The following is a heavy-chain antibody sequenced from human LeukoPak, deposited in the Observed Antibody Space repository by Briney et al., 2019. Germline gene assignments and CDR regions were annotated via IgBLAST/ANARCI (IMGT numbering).Heavy chain of an antibody. J-gene: IGHJ2*01. CDR2: INPSGGST. V-gene: IGHV1-46*01. CDR1: GYTFTSYY. D-gene: IGHD3-22*01. Sequence: ASVKVSCKASGYTFTSYYMHWVRQAPGQGLEWMGIINPSGGSTSYAQKFQGRVTMTRDTSTSTVYMELSSLRSEDTAVYYCARLYYYDSSGYPDFDLWGRGTLVTVSS. CDR3: ARLYYYDSSGYPDFDL.